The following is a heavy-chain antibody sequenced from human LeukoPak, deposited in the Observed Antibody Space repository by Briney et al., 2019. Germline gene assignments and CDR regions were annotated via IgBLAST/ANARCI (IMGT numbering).Heavy chain of an antibody. CDR2: IWYDGSKK. V-gene: IGHV3-33*01. CDR1: GFTFRRYG. CDR3: ARGYGSESAAFDI. D-gene: IGHD3-10*01. J-gene: IGHJ3*02. Sequence: PGRSLRLSCAVSGFTFRRYGMHWVRQAPGKGLEWVAVIWYDGSKKYYADSVKGRFTVSRDNSKNTLYLQMNSLRAEDTALYYCARGYGSESAAFDIWGQGAMVTVSS.